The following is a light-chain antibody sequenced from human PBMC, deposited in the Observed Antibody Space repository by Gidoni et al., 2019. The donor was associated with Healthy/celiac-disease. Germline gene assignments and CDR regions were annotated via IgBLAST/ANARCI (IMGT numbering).Light chain of an antibody. Sequence: QSVLTQPPSVSEAPRQRVTISCSGKAPKLLIYYDDLLPSGVSDRFSGSKSGTSASLAISGLQSEDEADYYCAAWDDSLNGYVFGTGTKVTVL. J-gene: IGLJ1*01. CDR3: AAWDDSLNGYV. CDR2: YDD. V-gene: IGLV1-36*01.